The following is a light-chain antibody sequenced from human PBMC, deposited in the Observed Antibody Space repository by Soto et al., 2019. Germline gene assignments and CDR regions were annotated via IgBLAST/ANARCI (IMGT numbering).Light chain of an antibody. CDR2: VGTGGIAG. CDR1: SGYSDYK. CDR3: GADHGSGSNFVYV. J-gene: IGLJ1*01. Sequence: QPVLTQPPSASASLGASVTLTCTLSSGYSDYKVDWYQQRPGKGPRFVMRVGTGGIAGSKGDGIPDRFSVLGSGLNRYLTIKNIQEEDESDYLCGADHGSGSNFVYVFGTGTKLTVL. V-gene: IGLV9-49*01.